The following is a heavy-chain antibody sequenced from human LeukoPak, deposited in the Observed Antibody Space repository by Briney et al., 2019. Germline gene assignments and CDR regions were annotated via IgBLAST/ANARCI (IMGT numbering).Heavy chain of an antibody. D-gene: IGHD2-8*02. V-gene: IGHV3-11*06. CDR1: GFTFSDYH. CDR3: ARRLGYCTGGSGTCYSSDAFDI. J-gene: IGHJ3*02. CDR2: ISSSSTYI. Sequence: GGSLRLSCAASGFTFSDYHMSWIRQAPGKGLEWLSSISSSSTYIYYADSVKGRFTISRDNAKNSLFLQMDSLRVEDTAVYYCARRLGYCTGGSGTCYSSDAFDIWGQGTMVTVSS.